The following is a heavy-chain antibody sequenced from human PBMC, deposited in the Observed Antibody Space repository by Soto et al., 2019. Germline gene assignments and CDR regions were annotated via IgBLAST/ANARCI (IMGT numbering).Heavy chain of an antibody. J-gene: IGHJ4*02. CDR1: GGSISSGDYY. CDR3: AREVVGAYYFDY. D-gene: IGHD1-26*01. CDR2: VYYSGIT. V-gene: IGHV4-30-4*01. Sequence: SETLSLTCTVSGGSISSGDYYWNWIRQPPGKGLEWIGYVYYSGITYYNPSLKSRLTISLDTSKTQFSLKLNSVTATDTAVYYCAREVVGAYYFDYWGQGT.